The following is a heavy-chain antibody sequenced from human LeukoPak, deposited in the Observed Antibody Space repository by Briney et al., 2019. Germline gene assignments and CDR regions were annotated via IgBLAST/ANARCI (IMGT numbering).Heavy chain of an antibody. J-gene: IGHJ4*02. V-gene: IGHV3-9*01. CDR2: ISWNSGSI. CDR3: ATPPSGYYDSSGYYY. D-gene: IGHD3-22*01. CDR1: GFTFDDYA. Sequence: GGSLRLSCAASGFTFDDYAMHWVRQAPGKGLEWVSGISWNSGSIGYADSVKGRFTISRDNAKNSLYLQMNSLRVEDTAVYYCATPPSGYYDSSGYYYWGQGTLVTVSS.